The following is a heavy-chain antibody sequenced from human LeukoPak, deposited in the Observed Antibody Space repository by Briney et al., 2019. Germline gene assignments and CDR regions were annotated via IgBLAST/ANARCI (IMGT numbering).Heavy chain of an antibody. Sequence: GGSLRLSCAASGFTFSSYSMNWVRQAPGKGLEWVSSISSSSSYIYYADSVKGRFTISRDNAKNSLYLQMNSLRAEDTALYYCAKDKEERSGWYGEAYFDYWGQGTLVTVSS. CDR2: ISSSSSYI. D-gene: IGHD6-19*01. J-gene: IGHJ4*02. V-gene: IGHV3-21*04. CDR1: GFTFSSYS. CDR3: AKDKEERSGWYGEAYFDY.